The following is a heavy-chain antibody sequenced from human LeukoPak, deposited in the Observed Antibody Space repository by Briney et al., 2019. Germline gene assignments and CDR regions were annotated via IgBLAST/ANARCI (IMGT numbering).Heavy chain of an antibody. V-gene: IGHV1-2*06. Sequence: VASAKVSCKASGYTFTGYYMHWVRQAPGQGLEWMGRINPNSGGTNYAQKFQGRVTMTRDTSISTAYMELSRLRSDDTAVYYCARGRLRFLEWSSLFDPWGQGTLVTVSS. CDR1: GYTFTGYY. CDR3: ARGRLRFLEWSSLFDP. D-gene: IGHD3-3*01. CDR2: INPNSGGT. J-gene: IGHJ5*02.